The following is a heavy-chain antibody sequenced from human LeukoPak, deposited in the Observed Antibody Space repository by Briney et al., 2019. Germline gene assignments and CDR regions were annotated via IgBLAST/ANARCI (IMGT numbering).Heavy chain of an antibody. CDR1: GFTFSSYW. V-gene: IGHV3-7*01. CDR3: AREGDYYCSGGSCYDY. CDR2: IKQDGSEK. J-gene: IGHJ4*02. Sequence: GGSLRLSCEASGFTFSSYWMSWVRQAPGKGLEWVANIKQDGSEKYYVDSVKGRFTISRDNAKNSLYLQMNSLRAEDTAVYYCAREGDYYCSGGSCYDYWGQGTLVTVSS. D-gene: IGHD2-15*01.